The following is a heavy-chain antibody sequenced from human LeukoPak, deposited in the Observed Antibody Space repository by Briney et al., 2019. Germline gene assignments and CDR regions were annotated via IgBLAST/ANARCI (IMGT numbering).Heavy chain of an antibody. Sequence: GGSLRLSCAASGFTFSSYAMSWARQAPGKGLEWVSGISGSGGSTNYADSVKGRFTISRDNSKNTLYLQMNSLRAEDTAVYYCAKEAGIVVGSIDYWGQGTLVTVSS. J-gene: IGHJ4*02. V-gene: IGHV3-23*01. CDR2: ISGSGGST. CDR3: AKEAGIVVGSIDY. D-gene: IGHD3-22*01. CDR1: GFTFSSYA.